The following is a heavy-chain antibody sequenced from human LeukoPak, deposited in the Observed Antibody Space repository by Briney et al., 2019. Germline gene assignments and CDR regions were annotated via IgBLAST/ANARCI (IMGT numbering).Heavy chain of an antibody. CDR1: GFTFNSYA. Sequence: LAGGSLRLSCAASGFTFNSYAMSWVRQAPGKGLEWVSAISGSGGSTYYADSVKGRLTISRDNSKNTLYLQMNSLRAEDTALYYCAKEPRDYYGSGSFVYWGQGTLVTVSS. CDR3: AKEPRDYYGSGSFVY. J-gene: IGHJ4*02. D-gene: IGHD3-10*01. V-gene: IGHV3-23*01. CDR2: ISGSGGST.